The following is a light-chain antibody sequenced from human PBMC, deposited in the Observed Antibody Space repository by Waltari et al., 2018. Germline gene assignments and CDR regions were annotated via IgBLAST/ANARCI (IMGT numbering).Light chain of an antibody. J-gene: IGKJ5*01. CDR1: QGISSY. CDR2: AAS. CDR3: QQYYSYPPNT. V-gene: IGKV1-8*01. Sequence: SSLSASTGDRVTITCRASQGISSYLAWYQQKPGKAPKLLIYAASTLQSGVPSRFSGSGSGTDFTLTISCLQSEDFATYYCQQYYSYPPNTFGQGTRLEIK.